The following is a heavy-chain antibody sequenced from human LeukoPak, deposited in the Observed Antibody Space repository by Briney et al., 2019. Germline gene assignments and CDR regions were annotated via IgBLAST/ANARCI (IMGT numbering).Heavy chain of an antibody. V-gene: IGHV4-34*01. J-gene: IGHJ3*02. CDR2: INHSGST. CDR1: GFTFGDYA. CDR3: ARGSSYCGGDCYNHAFDI. D-gene: IGHD2-21*02. Sequence: GSLRLSCTASGFTFGDYAMSWIRQPPGKGLEWIGEINHSGSTNYNPSLKSRVTLSVDTSKNQFSLKLSSVTAADTAVYYCARGSSYCGGDCYNHAFDIWGQGTMVTVSS.